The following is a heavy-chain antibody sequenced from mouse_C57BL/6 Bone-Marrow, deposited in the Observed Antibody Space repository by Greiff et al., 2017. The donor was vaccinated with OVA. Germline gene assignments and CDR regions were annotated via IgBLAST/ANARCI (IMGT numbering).Heavy chain of an antibody. D-gene: IGHD1-1*01. CDR1: GYTFTDYE. Sequence: VQLKESGAELVRPGASVTLSCKASGYTFTDYEMHWVKQTPVHGLEWIGAIDPETGGTAYNQKFKGKAILTADKSSSTAYMELRSLTSEDSAVYYCTRLSLIYYYGNYWGQGTTLTVSS. CDR3: TRLSLIYYYGNY. CDR2: IDPETGGT. J-gene: IGHJ2*01. V-gene: IGHV1-15*01.